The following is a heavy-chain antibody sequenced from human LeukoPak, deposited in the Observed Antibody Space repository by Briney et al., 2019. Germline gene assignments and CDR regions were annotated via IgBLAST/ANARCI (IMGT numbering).Heavy chain of an antibody. CDR3: ARARGYYYGSGSYYNAPSIHRNYYYYYYMDV. J-gene: IGHJ6*03. V-gene: IGHV4-34*01. Sequence: GSLRLSCAASGFTFSSYGMHWVRQAPGKGLEWIGEINHSGSTNYNPSLKSRVTISVDTSKNQFSLKLSSVTAADTAVYYCARARGYYYGSGSYYNAPSIHRNYYYYYYMDVWGKGTTVTVSS. CDR1: GFTFSSYG. D-gene: IGHD3-10*01. CDR2: INHSGST.